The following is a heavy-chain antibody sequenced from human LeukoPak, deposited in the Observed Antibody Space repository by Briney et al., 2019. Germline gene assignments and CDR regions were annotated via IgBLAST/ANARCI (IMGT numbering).Heavy chain of an antibody. CDR1: GGSISGGPISSYI. J-gene: IGHJ4*02. Sequence: SETLSLTCTLSGGSISGGPISSYIWSWLRQPPGKGLEWIGYIYYSGSTNYNYNPSLKSRVTLSVDTSKNHFSLKLTSVTAADTAVYYCAGAYNDGSGSYSAFGNWGQGTLVTVSA. V-gene: IGHV4-61*03. CDR3: AGAYNDGSGSYSAFGN. D-gene: IGHD3-10*01. CDR2: IYYSGST.